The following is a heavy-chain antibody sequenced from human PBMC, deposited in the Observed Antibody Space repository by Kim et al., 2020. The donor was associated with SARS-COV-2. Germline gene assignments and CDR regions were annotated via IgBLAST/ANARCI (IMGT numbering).Heavy chain of an antibody. CDR1: GYTFTSYD. Sequence: ASVKVSCKASGYTFTSYDINWVRQATGQGLEWMGWMNPNSGNTGYAQKFQGRVTMTRNTSISTAYMELSSLRSEDTAVYYCARGKRVAGSRTDAFDIWGQGTMVTVSS. D-gene: IGHD6-19*01. V-gene: IGHV1-8*01. CDR3: ARGKRVAGSRTDAFDI. CDR2: MNPNSGNT. J-gene: IGHJ3*02.